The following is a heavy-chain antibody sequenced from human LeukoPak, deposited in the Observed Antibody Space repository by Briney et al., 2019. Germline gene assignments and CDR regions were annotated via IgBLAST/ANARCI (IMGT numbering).Heavy chain of an antibody. D-gene: IGHD1-26*01. J-gene: IGHJ6*02. Sequence: GASVKVSCKASGYTFTSYGISWVRQAPGQGLEWVAWISAYNSNKNSAEKFQGRVTMTIDTSTSTAYMELRSLKSDDTAVYYCVRHIKPAGPWDGMDVWGQGITVIVSS. V-gene: IGHV1-18*04. CDR1: GYTFTSYG. CDR3: VRHIKPAGPWDGMDV. CDR2: ISAYNSNK.